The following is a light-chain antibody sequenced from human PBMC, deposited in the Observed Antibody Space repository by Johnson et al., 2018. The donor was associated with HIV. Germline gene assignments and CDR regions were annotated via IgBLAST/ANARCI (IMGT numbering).Light chain of an antibody. J-gene: IGLJ1*01. V-gene: IGLV1-51*01. CDR1: SSNIENNY. Sequence: QPVLTQPPSVSAAPGQKVTISCSGSSSNIENNYVSWYQQLPGTAPKLLIYDSKKRPSGIPDRFSGSKSGTSATLGIIGLQPGDEADYYCGTWDSSLIAHVFGTGTKVTVL. CDR3: GTWDSSLIAHV. CDR2: DSK.